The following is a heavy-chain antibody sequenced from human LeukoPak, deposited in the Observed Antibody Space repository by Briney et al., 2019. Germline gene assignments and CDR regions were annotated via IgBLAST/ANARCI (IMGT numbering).Heavy chain of an antibody. CDR3: ARFQSGTTLLGGYLDY. CDR1: GGSISNYY. V-gene: IGHV4-59*01. Sequence: SETLSLTCTVSGGSISNYYWSWIRQPPGKGLECIGYIYYSGSTNYNPSLKSRVSISVDTSKNQFSLNLHSVTAADTAVYYCARFQSGTTLLGGYLDYWGQGTLVTASS. D-gene: IGHD1-26*01. CDR2: IYYSGST. J-gene: IGHJ4*02.